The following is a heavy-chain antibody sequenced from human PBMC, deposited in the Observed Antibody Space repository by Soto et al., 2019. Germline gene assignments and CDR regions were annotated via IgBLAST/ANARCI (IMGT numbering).Heavy chain of an antibody. CDR2: ISYDGTTK. V-gene: IGHV3-30*18. CDR3: AKGGLWGAYYFDY. Sequence: PGGSLRLSCAASGFTLNKNGMQWVRQAPGKGLEWVAVISYDGTTKYHADAVKGRFTISRDNAKNTLFLQMDSLRAEDTAVYYCAKGGLWGAYYFDYWGQGIPVTVSS. CDR1: GFTLNKNG. D-gene: IGHD3-16*01. J-gene: IGHJ4*02.